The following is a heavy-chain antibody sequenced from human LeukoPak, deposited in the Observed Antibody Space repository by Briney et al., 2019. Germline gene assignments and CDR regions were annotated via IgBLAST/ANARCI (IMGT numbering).Heavy chain of an antibody. CDR3: ANGYGSGSFDY. J-gene: IGHJ4*02. Sequence: GGSLRLSCAASGFTFSSYSMNWVRQAPWKGLEWVSSINSSSSYIYYADSVKGRFTISRDNAKNSLYLQMNSLRAEDTALYYCANGYGSGSFDYWGQGTLVTVSS. D-gene: IGHD3-10*01. V-gene: IGHV3-21*01. CDR1: GFTFSSYS. CDR2: INSSSSYI.